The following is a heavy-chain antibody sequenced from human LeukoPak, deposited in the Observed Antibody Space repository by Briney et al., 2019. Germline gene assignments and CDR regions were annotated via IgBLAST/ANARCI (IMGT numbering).Heavy chain of an antibody. CDR1: GFIFDDYG. CDR3: VRSYHPGGWFDP. V-gene: IGHV3-20*04. Sequence: GGSLRLSCAASGFIFDDYGMSWVRQAPGKGLEWVSGINWNGSITGYADSVKGRFTISRDNAKDSLYLQMNSLTAEDTAMHYCVRSYHPGGWFDPWGQGTLVTVSS. CDR2: INWNGSIT. J-gene: IGHJ5*02. D-gene: IGHD2-21*01.